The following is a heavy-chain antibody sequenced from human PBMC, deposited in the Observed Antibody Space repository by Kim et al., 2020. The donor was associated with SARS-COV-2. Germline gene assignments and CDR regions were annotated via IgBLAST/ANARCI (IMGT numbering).Heavy chain of an antibody. Sequence: SGSGVRTHYAESVKGRFTISRDNSKSTLFLQMNSLRAEDTAVYYCEASDYWGQGSLVTVSS. CDR2: SGSGVRT. CDR3: EASDY. V-gene: IGHV3-23*01. J-gene: IGHJ4*02.